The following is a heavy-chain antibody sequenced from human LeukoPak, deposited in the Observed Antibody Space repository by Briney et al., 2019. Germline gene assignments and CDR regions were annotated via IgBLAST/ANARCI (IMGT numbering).Heavy chain of an antibody. Sequence: GGSLRLSCAASGFTFSDYYMSWTRQAPGKGLEWVSYISSSGSTIYYADSVKGRFTISRDNAKNSLYLQMNSLRAEDTAVYYCARGPMDGYNWVDRLGCYFDYWGQGTLVTVSS. J-gene: IGHJ4*02. V-gene: IGHV3-11*01. CDR1: GFTFSDYY. D-gene: IGHD5-24*01. CDR2: ISSSGSTI. CDR3: ARGPMDGYNWVDRLGCYFDY.